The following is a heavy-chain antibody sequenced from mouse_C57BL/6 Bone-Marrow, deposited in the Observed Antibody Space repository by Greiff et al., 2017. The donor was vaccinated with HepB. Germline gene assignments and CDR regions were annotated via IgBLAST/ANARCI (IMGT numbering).Heavy chain of an antibody. CDR2: ISSKSSNYAT. CDR1: GFTFNTYA. J-gene: IGHJ3*01. V-gene: IGHV10-3*01. Sequence: VGGLVPPKGSLKLSCAASGFTFNTYAMHWVRQAPGKGLEWVARISSKSSNYATYYADSVKDRFTISRDDSQSMLYLLMNNLKTEDTAMYYCVSYWFAYWGQGTLVTVSA. CDR3: VSYWFAY.